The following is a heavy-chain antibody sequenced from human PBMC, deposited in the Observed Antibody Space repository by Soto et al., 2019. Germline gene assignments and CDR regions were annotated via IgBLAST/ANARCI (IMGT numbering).Heavy chain of an antibody. CDR2: ISAYNGNT. Sequence: QVQLVQSGAEVKKPGASVKVSCKASGYTFTSYGISWVRQAPGQGLEWMGWISAYNGNTNYAQKLQGRATMTTDTSTSTAYMELRSLRSDDTAVYYCASEGVRGYGPPGIRDYYYYGMDVWGQGTTVTVSS. CDR1: GYTFTSYG. D-gene: IGHD3-10*01. J-gene: IGHJ6*02. V-gene: IGHV1-18*04. CDR3: ASEGVRGYGPPGIRDYYYYGMDV.